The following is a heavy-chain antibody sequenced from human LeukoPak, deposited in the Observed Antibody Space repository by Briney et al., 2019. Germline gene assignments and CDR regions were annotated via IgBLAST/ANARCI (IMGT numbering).Heavy chain of an antibody. CDR3: ARLSYYDSSIDY. CDR1: GGSISSYY. V-gene: IGHV4-4*09. CDR2: IYTSGST. Sequence: SETLSLTCTDSGGSISSYYWSWIRQPPGKGLEWIGYIYTSGSTNYNPSLKSRVTISVDTSKNQFSLKLSSVTAADTAVYYCARLSYYDSSIDYWGQGTLVTVSS. J-gene: IGHJ4*02. D-gene: IGHD3-22*01.